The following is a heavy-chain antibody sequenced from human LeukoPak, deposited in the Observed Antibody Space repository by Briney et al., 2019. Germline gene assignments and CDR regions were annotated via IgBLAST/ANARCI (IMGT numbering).Heavy chain of an antibody. Sequence: GGSLRLSCAASGFTFSSYEMNWVRQAPGKGLEWVSYISSSGSTIYYADSVKGRFTISRDNAKNSLYLQMNSLRVEDTAVYHCARARLAVSGNYFENWGQGTLVTVSS. CDR2: ISSSGSTI. D-gene: IGHD6-19*01. CDR1: GFTFSSYE. J-gene: IGHJ4*02. V-gene: IGHV3-48*03. CDR3: ARARLAVSGNYFEN.